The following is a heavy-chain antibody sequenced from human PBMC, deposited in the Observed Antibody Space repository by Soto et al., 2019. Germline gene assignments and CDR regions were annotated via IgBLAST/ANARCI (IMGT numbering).Heavy chain of an antibody. D-gene: IGHD3-3*01. J-gene: IGHJ4*02. CDR3: AKGVEWPQFFDY. CDR2: IWYDGSNK. Sequence: PGGSLRLSCAASGFTFSSYGMHWVRQAPGKGLEWVAVIWYDGSNKYYADSVKGRFTISRDNSKNTLYLQMNSLRAEDTAVYYCAKGVEWPQFFDYWGQGTLVTVSS. CDR1: GFTFSSYG. V-gene: IGHV3-33*06.